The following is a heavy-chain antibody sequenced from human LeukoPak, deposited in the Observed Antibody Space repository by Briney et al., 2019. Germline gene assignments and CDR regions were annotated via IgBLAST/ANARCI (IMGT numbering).Heavy chain of an antibody. CDR1: GGSISSYY. CDR3: ARDNGEDWYFDL. J-gene: IGHJ2*01. V-gene: IGHV4-59*01. Sequence: SETLSLTCTVSGGSISSYYWSWIRQPPGKGLEWIGYIYYSGSTNYNASLTNRVTISVDTSKNQFSLKLSSVTAADTAVYYCARDNGEDWYFDLWGRGTLVTVSS. CDR2: IYYSGST. D-gene: IGHD2-8*01.